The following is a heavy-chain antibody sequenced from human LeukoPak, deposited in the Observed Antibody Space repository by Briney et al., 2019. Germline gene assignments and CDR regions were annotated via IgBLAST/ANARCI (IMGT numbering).Heavy chain of an antibody. CDR2: ISGYNGKT. CDR3: ARDVGEGYCSGGSCSDY. D-gene: IGHD2-15*01. CDR1: GYTFTNYA. Sequence: GASVKVSSKASGYTFTNYAISWVRQAPGQGLEWMGWISGYNGKTNYAQKLQGRVTMTTDTSTSTVYMDLRSLRSDDTAVYYCARDVGEGYCSGGSCSDYWGQGTLVTVSS. V-gene: IGHV1-18*01. J-gene: IGHJ4*02.